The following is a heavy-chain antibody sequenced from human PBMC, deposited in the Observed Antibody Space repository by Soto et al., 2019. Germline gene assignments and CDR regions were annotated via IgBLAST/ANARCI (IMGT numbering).Heavy chain of an antibody. Sequence: ASVKVSCKASGYTFTGYYMHWVRQAPGQGLEWMGWINPNSGGTNYAQKFQGRVTMTRDTSISTAYMELRSLRSDDTAVYYCARDAEGYSSSPIEFDYWGQGTLVTVSS. CDR1: GYTFTGYY. J-gene: IGHJ4*02. D-gene: IGHD6-6*01. CDR3: ARDAEGYSSSPIEFDY. V-gene: IGHV1-2*02. CDR2: INPNSGGT.